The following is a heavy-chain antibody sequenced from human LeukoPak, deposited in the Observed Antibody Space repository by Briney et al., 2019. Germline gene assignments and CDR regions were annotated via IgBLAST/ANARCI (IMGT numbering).Heavy chain of an antibody. CDR2: IRGSCGSA. V-gene: IGHV3-23*01. D-gene: IGHD3-9*01. J-gene: IGHJ4*02. Sequence: GGSLRLSCAASGFTFSIYAMSWVRQAPAKGLEWVSHIRGSCGSAYYADPVKGRFTISRDHAKNSLYLQMNRLSAEDTALYFCARVRVLLYFVWIEYWGQGKPVTVSP. CDR3: ARVRVLLYFVWIEY. CDR1: GFTFSIYA.